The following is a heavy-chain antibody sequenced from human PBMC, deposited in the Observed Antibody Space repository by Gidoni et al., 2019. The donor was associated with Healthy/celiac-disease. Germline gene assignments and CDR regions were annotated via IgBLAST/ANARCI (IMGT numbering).Heavy chain of an antibody. CDR1: GFPLSTSGVG. J-gene: IGHJ6*03. D-gene: IGHD7-27*01. CDR2: IYWDDDQ. V-gene: IGHV2-5*02. Sequence: QITLTESGPTLVKPTQTPTLTCTFSGFPLSTSGVGLGWIRQPPGKALEWLALIYWDDDQGYSPSLKSRLTITKDTSKNQVVLTMTDMDPVDTATYYCARSRTGLTGEDYYYCYMDVWGKRTTVTVSS. CDR3: ARSRTGLTGEDYYYCYMDV.